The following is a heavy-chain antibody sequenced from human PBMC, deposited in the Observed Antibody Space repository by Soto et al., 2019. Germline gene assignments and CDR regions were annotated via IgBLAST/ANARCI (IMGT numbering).Heavy chain of an antibody. Sequence: QVLLVQSGTEVKKPGSSVKVSCQASGGTSSDYALTWVRQAPGQGLEWMGGIIPIFGTANYAQRFQGRVSITADESSSTAYMELSSLKSEDTAVYYCAGSFKYGSGTCDALDGWGHGTMVMVSS. D-gene: IGHD3-10*01. CDR2: IIPIFGTA. V-gene: IGHV1-69*01. CDR3: AGSFKYGSGTCDALDG. J-gene: IGHJ3*01. CDR1: GGTSSDYA.